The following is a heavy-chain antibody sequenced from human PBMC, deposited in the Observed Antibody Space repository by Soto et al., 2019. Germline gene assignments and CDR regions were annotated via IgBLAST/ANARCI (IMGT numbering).Heavy chain of an antibody. Sequence: QVHLQESGPGLVKPSETLSLTCAVSGVSINIPYWWTWVRQPPGKGLEGIGDVYQDGGNNYNPSLKSRATISLDEPKNQFSLSLTSVTAADTAIFYCAYSPGWYRLEIWGQGRVITVSS. J-gene: IGHJ3*02. V-gene: IGHV4-4*02. CDR3: AYSPGWYRLEI. CDR2: VYQDGGN. CDR1: GVSINIPYW. D-gene: IGHD6-19*01.